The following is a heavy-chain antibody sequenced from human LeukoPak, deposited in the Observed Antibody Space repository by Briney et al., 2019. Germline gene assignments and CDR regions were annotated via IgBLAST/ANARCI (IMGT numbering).Heavy chain of an antibody. CDR1: GYTFTSYD. Sequence: ASVKVSCKASGYTFTSYDINCVRPATGQGLEWMGWMNPNSGNTGYAQKFQGRVTMTRNTSISTAYMELSSLRSVDTAVYYCARGGSAAISRYWGQGNRVTVSS. CDR3: ARGGSAAISRY. D-gene: IGHD2-2*02. CDR2: MNPNSGNT. J-gene: IGHJ4*02. V-gene: IGHV1-8*01.